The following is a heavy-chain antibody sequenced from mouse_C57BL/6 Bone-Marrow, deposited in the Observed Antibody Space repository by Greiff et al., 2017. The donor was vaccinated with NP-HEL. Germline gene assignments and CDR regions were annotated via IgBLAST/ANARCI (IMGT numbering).Heavy chain of an antibody. D-gene: IGHD2-4*01. J-gene: IGHJ4*01. CDR3: ARAAYYDYDRAMDF. CDR1: GYTFTDYY. Sequence: VQLQQPGPELVKPGASVKISCKASGYTFTDYYMNWVKQSPGQSLEWIGDINPNNGGNSYNQKFKGKATLTVDKSSSTAYMELRSLTSEDSAVYYCARAAYYDYDRAMDFGGQGTSVTVSS. V-gene: IGHV1-26*01. CDR2: INPNNGGN.